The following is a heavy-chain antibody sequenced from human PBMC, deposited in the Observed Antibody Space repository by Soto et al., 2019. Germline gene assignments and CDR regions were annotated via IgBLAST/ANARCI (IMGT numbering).Heavy chain of an antibody. CDR3: ASTMSDFFDY. CDR1: GGSISSGDYY. J-gene: IGHJ4*02. D-gene: IGHD3-22*01. V-gene: IGHV4-30-4*01. Sequence: SETLSLTCTVSGGSISSGDYYWSWIRQPPGKGLEWIGYIYYSGSTYYNPSLKCRVTISVDTSKNQFSLKLSSVTAADTAVYYCASTMSDFFDYWGQGTLVTVSS. CDR2: IYYSGST.